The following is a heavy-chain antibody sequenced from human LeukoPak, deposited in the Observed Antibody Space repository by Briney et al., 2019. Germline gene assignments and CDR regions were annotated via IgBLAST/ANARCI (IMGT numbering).Heavy chain of an antibody. J-gene: IGHJ4*02. Sequence: GGSLRLSCAASGFTVSSNYMSWVRQAPGKGLEWVSVIYSGGSTYYADSVKGRFTISRDNSKNTLYLQMNSLRAEDTAVYYCARDRGGSGYYTTSFDYWGQGTLVTVSS. CDR2: IYSGGST. V-gene: IGHV3-66*01. CDR1: GFTVSSNY. CDR3: ARDRGGSGYYTTSFDY. D-gene: IGHD3-3*01.